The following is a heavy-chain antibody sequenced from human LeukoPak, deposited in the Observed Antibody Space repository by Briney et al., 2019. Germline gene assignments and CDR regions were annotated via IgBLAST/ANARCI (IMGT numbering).Heavy chain of an antibody. V-gene: IGHV3-21*01. CDR1: GFTFSSYS. J-gene: IGHJ3*02. Sequence: PGGSLRLSCAASGFTFSSYSMNWVRQAPGKGLEWVSSISSSSSYIYYADSVKGRFTISRDNAKNSLYLQMNSLRAEDTAVYYCARDPGYCSSTSCFDDAFDIWGQGTMVTVSS. D-gene: IGHD2-2*01. CDR2: ISSSSSYI. CDR3: ARDPGYCSSTSCFDDAFDI.